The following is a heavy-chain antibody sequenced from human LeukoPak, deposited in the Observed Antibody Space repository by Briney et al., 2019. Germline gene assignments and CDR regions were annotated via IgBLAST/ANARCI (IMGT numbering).Heavy chain of an antibody. J-gene: IGHJ4*02. CDR1: GYTLTELS. V-gene: IGHV1-24*01. CDR3: ATSYYDSSGYLPFDS. Sequence: GASVKVSCKVSGYTLTELSMHWVRQAPGKGLERVGGFDPEDGETIYAQKFQGRVTMTEDTSTDTAYMELSSLRSEDTAVYYCATSYYDSSGYLPFDSWGQGNVVTVSS. D-gene: IGHD3-22*01. CDR2: FDPEDGET.